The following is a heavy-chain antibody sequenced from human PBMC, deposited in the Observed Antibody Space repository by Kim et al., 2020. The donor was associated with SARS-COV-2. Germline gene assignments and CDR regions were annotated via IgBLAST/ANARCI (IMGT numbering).Heavy chain of an antibody. Sequence: GGSLRLSCAASGFTFSSYSMHWVRQAPGKGLVWVSRINSDGSTTNYADSVKGRFSISRDNAKNTLYLQMNSLRADDTAVYHCAREGTSSNCSHYGGQGTLVTVSS. CDR2: INSDGSTT. J-gene: IGHJ4*02. CDR3: AREGTSSNCSHY. V-gene: IGHV3-74*01. D-gene: IGHD1-1*01. CDR1: GFTFSSYS.